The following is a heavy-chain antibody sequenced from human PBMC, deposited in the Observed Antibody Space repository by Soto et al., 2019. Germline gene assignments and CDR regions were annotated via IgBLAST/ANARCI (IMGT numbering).Heavy chain of an antibody. Sequence: QVQLEQSGGEVKKPGSSVKVSCKASGVTFSKFIMTWVRQAPGLGLEWVGGIIPIFGTANYAQKFQGRVTITADESTSTSYLEVSNMRSEDTAVYYCAKGRYSSPMGYYYGMDVWGHGTAVTVSS. CDR1: GVTFSKFI. CDR2: IIPIFGTA. J-gene: IGHJ6*02. D-gene: IGHD6-19*01. V-gene: IGHV1-69*01. CDR3: AKGRYSSPMGYYYGMDV.